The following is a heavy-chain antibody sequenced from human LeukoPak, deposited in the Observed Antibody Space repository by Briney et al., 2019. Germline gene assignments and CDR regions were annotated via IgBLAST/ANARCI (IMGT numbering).Heavy chain of an antibody. CDR2: ICSGGST. J-gene: IGHJ1*01. Sequence: GGSLRLSCAASGFTFSSNDMSWVRQAPGKGLEWVSVICSGGSTYYADSVKGRFTISRHNSKNTLYLQMNSRRAEDTAAEYYATNFTVLVPAAMPAGYFQQWGHGTLVT. CDR1: GFTFSSND. V-gene: IGHV3-53*01. D-gene: IGHD2-2*01. CDR3: ATNFTVLVPAAMPAGYFQQ.